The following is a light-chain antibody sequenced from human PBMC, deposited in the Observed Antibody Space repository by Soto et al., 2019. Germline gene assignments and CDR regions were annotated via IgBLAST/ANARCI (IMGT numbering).Light chain of an antibody. CDR3: LLDFSYFWA. Sequence: AIQLPQSPSSLSASVGDRVTITCRASQGIRSALGWYQQKPGKVPKLLIYAASTLQSGAPSRFSGSGSGTDFTLTISSLQPEDFATYYCLLDFSYFWAFGQGTKVEVK. CDR1: QGIRSA. J-gene: IGKJ1*01. CDR2: AAS. V-gene: IGKV1-6*01.